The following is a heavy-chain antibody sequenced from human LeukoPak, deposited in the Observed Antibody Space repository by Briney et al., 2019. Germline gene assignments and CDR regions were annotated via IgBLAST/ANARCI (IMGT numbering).Heavy chain of an antibody. D-gene: IGHD5-24*01. CDR2: INHSGST. CDR1: GGSFSGYY. V-gene: IGHV4-34*01. CDR3: ARGPERWLQLGFDY. J-gene: IGHJ4*02. Sequence: PSETLSLTCAVYGGSFSGYYWSWIRQPPGNGLEWIGEINHSGSTNYNPSLKSRVTISVDTSKNQFSLKLSSVTAADTAVYYCARGPERWLQLGFDYWGQGTLVTVSS.